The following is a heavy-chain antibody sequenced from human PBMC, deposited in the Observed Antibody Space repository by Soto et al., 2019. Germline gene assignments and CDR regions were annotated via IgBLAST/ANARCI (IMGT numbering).Heavy chain of an antibody. Sequence: LSLTCTVSGGSIGSNDYYWSWIRQPPGKGLEWIGYIYYSGSTYYNPSLKSRVTISADTSKTQFSLKLTSVTAADTAVYYCARGRYNWNQGAFDIWGQGTVVTVSS. CDR2: IYYSGST. V-gene: IGHV4-30-4*01. CDR1: GGSIGSNDYY. D-gene: IGHD1-20*01. J-gene: IGHJ3*02. CDR3: ARGRYNWNQGAFDI.